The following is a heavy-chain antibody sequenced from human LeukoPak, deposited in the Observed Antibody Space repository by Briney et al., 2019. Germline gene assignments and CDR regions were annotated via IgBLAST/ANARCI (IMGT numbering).Heavy chain of an antibody. CDR1: GGSISSFY. J-gene: IGHJ6*03. CDR3: ARGPLGAAPKNYHYMDV. D-gene: IGHD3-10*01. CDR2: IYYTGST. Sequence: KPSETLSLTCTVSGGSISSFYWSWIRQPPGKGLEWIGYIYYTGSTNYNSSLKSRVTISVDTSKNQFSLKLSSVTAADTAVYYCARGPLGAAPKNYHYMDVWGKGTTVTVSS. V-gene: IGHV4-59*12.